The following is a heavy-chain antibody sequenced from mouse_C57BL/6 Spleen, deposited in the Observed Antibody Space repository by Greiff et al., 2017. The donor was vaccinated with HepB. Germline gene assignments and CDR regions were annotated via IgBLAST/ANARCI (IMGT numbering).Heavy chain of an antibody. J-gene: IGHJ4*01. D-gene: IGHD1-1*01. CDR1: GFTFSDYG. CDR3: ARGKYYGSRGAMDY. Sequence: EVQVVESGGGLVKPGGSLKLSCAASGFTFSDYGMHWVRQAPEKGLEWVAYISSGSSTIYYADTVKGRFTISRDNAKNTLFLQMTSLRSEDTAMYYCARGKYYGSRGAMDYWGQGTSVTVSS. V-gene: IGHV5-17*01. CDR2: ISSGSSTI.